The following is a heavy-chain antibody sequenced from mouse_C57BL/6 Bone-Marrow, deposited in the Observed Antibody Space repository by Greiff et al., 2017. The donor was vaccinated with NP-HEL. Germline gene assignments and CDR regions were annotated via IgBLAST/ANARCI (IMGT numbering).Heavy chain of an antibody. Sequence: QVHVKQPGAELVKPGASVKMSCKASGYTFTSYWITWVKQRPGQGLEWIGDIYPGSGSTNYNEKFKSKATLTVDTSSSTAYMQLSSLTSEDSAVYYCARGEGDWFAYWGQGTLVTVSA. CDR1: GYTFTSYW. V-gene: IGHV1-55*01. J-gene: IGHJ3*01. CDR2: IYPGSGST. CDR3: ARGEGDWFAY.